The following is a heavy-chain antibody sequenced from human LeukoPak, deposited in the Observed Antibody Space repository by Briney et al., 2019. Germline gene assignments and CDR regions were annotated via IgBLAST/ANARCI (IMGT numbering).Heavy chain of an antibody. V-gene: IGHV3-74*01. CDR1: GFTFSSYW. D-gene: IGHD5-18*01. CDR2: INSDASIT. Sequence: GGSLRLSCAASGFTFSSYWMHWVRHAPGKGLVWVSRINSDASITSYADSVKGRFTISRDNTKNTLYLQMNSLRAEDTAVYFCVQISIGWGQGTLVTVSS. CDR3: VQISIG. J-gene: IGHJ4*02.